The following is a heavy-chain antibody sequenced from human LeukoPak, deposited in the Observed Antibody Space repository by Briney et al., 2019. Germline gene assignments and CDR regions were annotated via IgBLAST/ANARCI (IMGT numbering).Heavy chain of an antibody. CDR2: INHSGST. CDR1: GGSFSGYY. Sequence: SETLSLTCAVYGGSFSGYYWSWIRQPPGKGLEWIGEINHSGSTNYNPSLKSRVTISVDTSKNQFSLKLSSVTATDTAVYFCARGPYSYDSGGAFQYWGQGTMATVSS. CDR3: ARGPYSYDSGGAFQY. J-gene: IGHJ3*01. D-gene: IGHD3-22*01. V-gene: IGHV4-34*01.